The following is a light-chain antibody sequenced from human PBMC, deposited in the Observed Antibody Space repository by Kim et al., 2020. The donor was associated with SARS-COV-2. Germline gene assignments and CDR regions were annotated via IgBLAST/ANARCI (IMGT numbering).Light chain of an antibody. CDR1: NIGSKS. Sequence: PGKTARITCGGNNIGSKSVHWYQQKPAQAPVLVIYYDSDRPSGIPERFSGSNSGNTATLTISRVEAGDEADYYCQVWDSSSDHRGVFGGGTQRTVL. CDR2: YDS. CDR3: QVWDSSSDHRGV. J-gene: IGLJ3*02. V-gene: IGLV3-21*04.